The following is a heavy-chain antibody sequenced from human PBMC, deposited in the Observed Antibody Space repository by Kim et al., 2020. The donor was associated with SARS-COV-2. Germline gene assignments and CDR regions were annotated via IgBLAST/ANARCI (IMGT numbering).Heavy chain of an antibody. V-gene: IGHV1-69*13. Sequence: SVKVSCKASGGTFSSYAISWVRQAPGQGLEWMGGIIPIFGTANYAQKFQGRVTITADESTSTAYMELSSLRSEDTAVYYCARYYYDSSGYHLEYFQHWGQGTLVTVSS. CDR3: ARYYYDSSGYHLEYFQH. J-gene: IGHJ1*01. CDR1: GGTFSSYA. CDR2: IIPIFGTA. D-gene: IGHD3-22*01.